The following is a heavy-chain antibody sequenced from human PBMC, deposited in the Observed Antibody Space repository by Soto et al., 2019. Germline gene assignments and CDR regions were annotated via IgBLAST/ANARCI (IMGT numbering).Heavy chain of an antibody. CDR3: AKHLEDFYFGLDA. J-gene: IGHJ6*02. V-gene: IGHV5-10-1*01. CDR1: GYSFVTFG. CDR2: IDPADSYA. Sequence: PGESKKISNRGSGYSFVTFGITWVRQMTGKGLEWMGRIDPADSYARYSPSFEGHVTMSVDRSINTAYLQWSSLKASDSAIYSCAKHLEDFYFGLDAWGQGTSVTV.